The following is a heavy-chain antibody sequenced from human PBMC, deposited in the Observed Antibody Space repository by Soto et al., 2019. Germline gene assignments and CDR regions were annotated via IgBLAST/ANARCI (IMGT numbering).Heavy chain of an antibody. CDR2: IYYSGST. CDR3: ARGPSGDKVDY. Sequence: SETLSLTCTVSGGSIISGVYYWSWIRQHPGKGLEWIGYIYYSGSTYYNPSLKSRVTISVDTSKTQFSLKLSSVTAADTAVYYCARGPSGDKVDYWGQGALVTVSS. CDR1: GGSIISGVYY. V-gene: IGHV4-31*03. D-gene: IGHD7-27*01. J-gene: IGHJ4*02.